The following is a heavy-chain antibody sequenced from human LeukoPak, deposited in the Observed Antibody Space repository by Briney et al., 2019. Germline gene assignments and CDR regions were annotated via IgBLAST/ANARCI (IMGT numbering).Heavy chain of an antibody. Sequence: SETLSLTCTVSGGSINSTTYYWGWIRQPPGRGLEWIGSRYYSGSTYYNASLKSRAIISVDASKSLLSLKLGSMTAADTAAYYCARHSLRQWGPSGWFDPWAREPWSPSPQ. CDR2: RYYSGST. CDR1: GGSINSTTYY. V-gene: IGHV4-39*01. CDR3: ARHSLRQWGPSGWFDP. J-gene: IGHJ5*02. D-gene: IGHD6-19*01.